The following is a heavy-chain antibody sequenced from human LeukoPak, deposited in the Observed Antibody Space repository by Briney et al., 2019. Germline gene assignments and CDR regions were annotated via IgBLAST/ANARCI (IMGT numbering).Heavy chain of an antibody. J-gene: IGHJ4*02. Sequence: ASVKVSCKASGGTFSSYAISWVRQAPGQGLEWMGGIIPIFGTANYAQKFQGRVTITAGESTSTAYMELSSLRSEDTAVYYCASAGYSTQPVDYWGQGTLVTVSS. CDR3: ASAGYSTQPVDY. CDR2: IIPIFGTA. D-gene: IGHD6-13*01. CDR1: GGTFSSYA. V-gene: IGHV1-69*13.